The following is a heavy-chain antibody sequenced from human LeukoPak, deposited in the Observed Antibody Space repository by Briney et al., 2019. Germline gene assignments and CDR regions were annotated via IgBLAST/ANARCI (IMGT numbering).Heavy chain of an antibody. CDR3: ARDLGDFWSAYHDSFDI. V-gene: IGHV3-11*04. J-gene: IGHJ3*02. CDR1: GFTFSDYY. Sequence: GGSLRLSCAASGFTFSDYYMSWIRQAPGKGLEWVSYISSRATTIYYANSLKGRFTISRDNAKNSLYLQMNSLRVEGTAVYYCARDLGDFWSAYHDSFDIWGRGTMVTVSS. CDR2: ISSRATTI. D-gene: IGHD3-3*01.